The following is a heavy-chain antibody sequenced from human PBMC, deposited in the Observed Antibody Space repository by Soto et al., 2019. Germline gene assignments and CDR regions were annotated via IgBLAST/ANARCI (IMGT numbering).Heavy chain of an antibody. Sequence: QVQLVESGGGLVKPGGSLRLSCAASGFTFSDYYMSWIRQAPGKGLEWVSYISSSSSYTNYADSVKGRFTISRDNAKNSLYLQMNSLRAEDTAVYYCARDLKGDSDTAMPTVGYWGQGTLVTVSS. CDR1: GFTFSDYY. V-gene: IGHV3-11*05. J-gene: IGHJ4*02. CDR2: ISSSSSYT. CDR3: ARDLKGDSDTAMPTVGY. D-gene: IGHD5-18*01.